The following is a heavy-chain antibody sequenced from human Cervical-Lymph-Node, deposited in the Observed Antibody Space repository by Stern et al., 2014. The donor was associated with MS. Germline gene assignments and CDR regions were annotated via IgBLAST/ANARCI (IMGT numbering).Heavy chain of an antibody. Sequence: VQLGESGAEVEKPGASVKVSCKASGYIFTDYYLHWVRQAPGQGIAWMGRINPKRCGTRSAQAFQGRGTLTRDTSITTAYMDLSRLTSDDTAVYYCTRALRIADRPSPGGHWFDPWGQGTLVIVSS. J-gene: IGHJ5*02. CDR3: TRALRIADRPSPGGHWFDP. CDR2: INPKRCGT. V-gene: IGHV1-2*02. CDR1: GYIFTDYY. D-gene: IGHD6-6*01.